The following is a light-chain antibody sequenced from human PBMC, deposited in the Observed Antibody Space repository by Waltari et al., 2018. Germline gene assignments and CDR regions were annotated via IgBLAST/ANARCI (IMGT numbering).Light chain of an antibody. CDR2: DAS. J-gene: IGKJ3*01. CDR1: EDINNY. V-gene: IGKV1-33*01. CDR3: QQYDNLLSFS. Sequence: DIQMPQSPSSLSASVGDSVTITCQASEDINNYLHWFQQKPGKAPELLIYDASNLKTGVPSRFSGSGSGTHYTFTISSLQPEDVATYFCQQYDNLLSFSFGPGTKVDL.